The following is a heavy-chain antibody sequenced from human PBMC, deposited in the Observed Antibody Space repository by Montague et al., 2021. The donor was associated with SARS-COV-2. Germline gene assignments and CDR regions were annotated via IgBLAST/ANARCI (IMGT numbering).Heavy chain of an antibody. CDR1: GGSISSSSYY. CDR2: IYYSGST. CDR3: ARVGRQQLVRLSGMDV. J-gene: IGHJ6*02. D-gene: IGHD6-13*01. V-gene: IGHV4-39*07. Sequence: SETRSLTCTVSGGSISSSSYYWGWIRQPPGKGLEWIGSIYYSGSTYYNPSLKSRVTISVDTSKNQFSQKLSSVTAADTAVYYCARVGRQQLVRLSGMDVWGQGTTVTVSS.